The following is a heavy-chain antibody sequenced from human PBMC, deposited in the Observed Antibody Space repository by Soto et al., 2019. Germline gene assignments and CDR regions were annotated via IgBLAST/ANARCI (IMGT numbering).Heavy chain of an antibody. CDR2: MNPNSGNT. D-gene: IGHD3-22*01. CDR1: GYTFTSYD. V-gene: IGHV1-8*01. J-gene: IGHJ4*02. Sequence: QVQLVQSGAEVKKPGASVKVSCKASGYTFTSYDINWVRQATGQGLEWMGWMNPNSGNTGYAQKFQGRVTMTRNTAISTAYMELSSLRSEDTAVYYCARAVHYYHDRSGYYYGVFYFDYWGQGTLVTVSS. CDR3: ARAVHYYHDRSGYYYGVFYFDY.